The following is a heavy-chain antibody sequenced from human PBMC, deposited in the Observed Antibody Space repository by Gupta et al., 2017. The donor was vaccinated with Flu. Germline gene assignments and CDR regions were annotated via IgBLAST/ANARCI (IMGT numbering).Heavy chain of an antibody. CDR3: ARDYRKFSVSWVCVS. V-gene: IGHV3-66*02. D-gene: IGHD6-13*01. CDR1: GFTVNNNY. Sequence: EEQLVESGGGLVQPGGSLRLSCAASGFTVNNNYMSWVRQAPGKGLEWVSVIYGGGSTYYADSVKGRFTISRDNSKNTLYLQMKSLRAEDTAVYYGARDYRKFSVSWVCVSWGQGTLVTVS. CDR2: IYGGGST. J-gene: IGHJ5*02.